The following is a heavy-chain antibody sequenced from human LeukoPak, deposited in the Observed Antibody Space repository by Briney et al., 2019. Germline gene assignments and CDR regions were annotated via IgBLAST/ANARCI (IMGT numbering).Heavy chain of an antibody. CDR3: ATDPSLITGTSGFDY. V-gene: IGHV3-23*01. J-gene: IGHJ4*02. Sequence: PGGSLRLSCAASGFTFSSYSMNWVRQAPGKGLEWVSGISGSGGSTYYADSVKGRFTISRDNSKNTLCLQMNSLRVEDTAVYYCATDPSLITGTSGFDYWGQGTLATVSS. D-gene: IGHD1-14*01. CDR2: ISGSGGST. CDR1: GFTFSSYS.